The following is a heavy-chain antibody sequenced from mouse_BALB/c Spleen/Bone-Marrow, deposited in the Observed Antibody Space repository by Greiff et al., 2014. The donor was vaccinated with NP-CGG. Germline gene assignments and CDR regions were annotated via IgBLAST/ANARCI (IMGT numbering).Heavy chain of an antibody. V-gene: IGHV4-2*02. J-gene: IGHJ2*01. CDR3: ARLGNYGYHDN. Sequence: EVKLMESGGGLVQPGGSLNLACVASGFDFSRYWMSWARQAPGKGQEWIGEINPGSNTINYSPSLKDKFIISRDNAKNTLYLQRSKVRSEDTALYYCARLGNYGYHDNWGQGTTLTVSS. D-gene: IGHD1-2*01. CDR1: GFDFSRYW. CDR2: INPGSNTI.